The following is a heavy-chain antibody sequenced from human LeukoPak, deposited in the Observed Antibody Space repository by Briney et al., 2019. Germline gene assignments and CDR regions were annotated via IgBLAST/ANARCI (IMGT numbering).Heavy chain of an antibody. V-gene: IGHV3-30*04. CDR1: GFTFSSYA. CDR2: ISYDGSNK. D-gene: IGHD5-18*01. Sequence: GGSLRLSCAASGFTFSSYAMHWVRQAPGKGLEWVAVISYDGSNKYYADSVKGRFTISRDNSKNTLYLQMNSLRAEDTAVYYCAKTWIQLWLVFDYWGQGTLVTVSS. J-gene: IGHJ4*02. CDR3: AKTWIQLWLVFDY.